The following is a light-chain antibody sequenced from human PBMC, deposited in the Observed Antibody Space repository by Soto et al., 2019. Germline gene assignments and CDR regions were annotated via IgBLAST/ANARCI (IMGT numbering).Light chain of an antibody. V-gene: IGKV3D-15*01. J-gene: IGKJ4*01. CDR2: DIS. Sequence: ETVMTQSPATLSVSPGERATLSCRASQSVSSNLAWYQQKPGQSPRLLIYDISTRATGIPTRFSGSGSGTEFTLTISSLQSEDFAVYYCQQYNSWPLTFGGGTKVDIK. CDR1: QSVSSN. CDR3: QQYNSWPLT.